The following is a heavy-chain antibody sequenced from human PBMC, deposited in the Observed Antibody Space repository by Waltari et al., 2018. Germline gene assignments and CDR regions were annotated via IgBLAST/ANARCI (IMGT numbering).Heavy chain of an antibody. CDR2: IKQDGSVT. CDR3: VRDGDDNKPPDNYDY. Sequence: EVQLVESGGGLVQPGGSLRLSCVISGFNFNSYSMGWVRQAPGGGLGWVYSIKQDGSVTWYGDSVRGRFTISRDNARRSMDLQMNSLRVEDTAVYYCVRDGDDNKPPDNYDYWGQGTLVTVSS. CDR1: GFNFNSYS. V-gene: IGHV3-7*01. D-gene: IGHD1-1*01. J-gene: IGHJ4*02.